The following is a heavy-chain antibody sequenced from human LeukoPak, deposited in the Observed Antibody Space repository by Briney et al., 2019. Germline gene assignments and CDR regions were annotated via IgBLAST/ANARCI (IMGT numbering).Heavy chain of an antibody. CDR2: IYYSGST. D-gene: IGHD2-8*02. J-gene: IGHJ4*02. CDR3: VRGGYWAFDY. CDR1: GVSVSRNYA. Sequence: PSETLSLTCGVSGVSVSRNYAWSWVRQPPGKGLEWIGEIYYSGSTSYKSSLKRRVTMSVDKSKNQFSLTLSSVTAADTAVYYCVRGGYWAFDYWGQGGLVIVSS. V-gene: IGHV4-4*02.